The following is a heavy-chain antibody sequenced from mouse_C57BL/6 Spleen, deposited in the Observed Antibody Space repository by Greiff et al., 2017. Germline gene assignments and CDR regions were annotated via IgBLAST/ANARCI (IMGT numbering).Heavy chain of an antibody. J-gene: IGHJ3*01. CDR1: GYSITSGYY. Sequence: ESGPGLVKPSQSLSLTCSVTGYSITSGYYWNWIRQFPGNKLEWMGYISYDGSNNYNPSLKNRISITRDTSKNQFFLKLNSVTTEDTATYYCAIYYYGSRAYWGQGTLVTVSA. D-gene: IGHD1-1*01. CDR2: ISYDGSN. CDR3: AIYYYGSRAY. V-gene: IGHV3-6*01.